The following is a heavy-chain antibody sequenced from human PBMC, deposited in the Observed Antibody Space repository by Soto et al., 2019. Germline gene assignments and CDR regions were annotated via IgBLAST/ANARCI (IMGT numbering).Heavy chain of an antibody. Sequence: EVQLLESGGRWTDSGGPVRLSWAAAVQIHNDYHMRGVPEATGKALEWLTAMGTRGNTTYYADSVEGGFTISRDNSKNTLFLQMNGLRGEDTAVYHCAKSSGPISITGRRHADYWGQGTPVTVFS. V-gene: IGHV3-23*01. CDR3: AKSSGPISITGRRHADY. CDR1: VQIHNDYH. J-gene: IGHJ4*02. D-gene: IGHD1-20*01. CDR2: MGTRGNTT.